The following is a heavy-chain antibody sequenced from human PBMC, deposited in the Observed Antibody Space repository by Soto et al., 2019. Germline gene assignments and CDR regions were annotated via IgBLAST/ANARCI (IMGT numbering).Heavy chain of an antibody. CDR1: GYTFTSYY. V-gene: IGHV1-46*01. CDR2: INPSGGST. J-gene: IGHJ3*02. D-gene: IGHD3-22*01. CDR3: ARDYYDSSGYDPLGAFDI. Sequence: GASVKVSCKASGYTFTSYYMHWVRQAPGQGLEWMGIINPSGGSTSYAQKFQGRVTMTRDTSTSTVYMELSRLRSDDTAVYYCARDYYDSSGYDPLGAFDIWGQGTMVTVSS.